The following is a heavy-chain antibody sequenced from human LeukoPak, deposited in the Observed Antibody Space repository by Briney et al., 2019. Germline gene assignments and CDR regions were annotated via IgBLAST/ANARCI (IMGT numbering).Heavy chain of an antibody. CDR1: GFTVSSIY. D-gene: IGHD6-6*01. CDR2: IYSGDNT. CDR3: ARGKGSSSPYYFDY. V-gene: IGHV3-66*01. Sequence: PGGSLRLSCAASGFTVSSIYMSWVRQAPGKGLEWVSIIYSGDNTYYADSVKGRFTISRDNSKNTLYLQMNSLRAEDTAVYYCARGKGSSSPYYFDYWGQGTLVTVSS. J-gene: IGHJ4*02.